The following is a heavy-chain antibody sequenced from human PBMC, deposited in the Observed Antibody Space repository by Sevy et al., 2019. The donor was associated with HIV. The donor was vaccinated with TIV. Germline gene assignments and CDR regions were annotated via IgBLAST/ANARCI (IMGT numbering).Heavy chain of an antibody. Sequence: ASVKVSCKTSGYTFTTYAIHWVRQAPGQRLEWMGWINAGNGNTKYSQNFQGRVTITRDTSASTAYMELSSLRVEDTAVYYCARDYSGSGSYYISNWFDPWGQGTLLTVSS. J-gene: IGHJ5*02. CDR1: GYTFTTYA. D-gene: IGHD3-10*01. V-gene: IGHV1-3*01. CDR2: INAGNGNT. CDR3: ARDYSGSGSYYISNWFDP.